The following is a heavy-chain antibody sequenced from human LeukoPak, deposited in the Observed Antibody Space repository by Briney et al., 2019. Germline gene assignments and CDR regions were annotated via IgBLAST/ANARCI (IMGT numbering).Heavy chain of an antibody. CDR3: AKQSRWLVLGYYYYYMDV. CDR1: GFTFSSYA. V-gene: IGHV3-23*01. D-gene: IGHD6-19*01. J-gene: IGHJ6*03. CDR2: ISGSGDIT. Sequence: GGSLRLSCAASGFTFSSYAMSWVRQAPGKGLEWVSAISGSGDITYYADSVKGRFTISRDNSKKTLYLQMNSLRAEDTAVYYCAKQSRWLVLGYYYYYMDVWGKGTTVTVSS.